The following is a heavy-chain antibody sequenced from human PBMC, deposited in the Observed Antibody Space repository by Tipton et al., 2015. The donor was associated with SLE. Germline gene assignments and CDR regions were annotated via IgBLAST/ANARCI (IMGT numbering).Heavy chain of an antibody. Sequence: TLSLTCTVSGGSISSGDYYWSWIRQPPGKGLEWIGYIYHSASTNYNPSLKSRVTISVDTSKNQFSLKLTSVTAADTAVYYCATVTSSSWFRAFDYWGQGTLVTVSS. V-gene: IGHV4-61*08. CDR3: ATVTSSSWFRAFDY. J-gene: IGHJ4*02. D-gene: IGHD6-13*01. CDR1: GGSISSGDYY. CDR2: IYHSAST.